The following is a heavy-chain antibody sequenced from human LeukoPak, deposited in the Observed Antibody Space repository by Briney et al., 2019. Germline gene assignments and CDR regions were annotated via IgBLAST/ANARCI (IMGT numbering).Heavy chain of an antibody. Sequence: PGGSLRLSCAASGFTFSSYSMNWVRQAPGKGLEWVSSISSSSSYIYYADSVKGRFTISRDNAKNPLYLQMNSLRAEDTAVYYCARDGIAAAAYYFDYWGQGTLVTVSS. D-gene: IGHD6-13*01. CDR3: ARDGIAAAAYYFDY. CDR2: ISSSSSYI. CDR1: GFTFSSYS. V-gene: IGHV3-21*01. J-gene: IGHJ4*02.